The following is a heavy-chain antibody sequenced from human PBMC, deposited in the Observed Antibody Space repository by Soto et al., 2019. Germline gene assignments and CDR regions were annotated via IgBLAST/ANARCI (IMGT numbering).Heavy chain of an antibody. CDR1: GGTFSSYA. CDR3: ARENDGAVAGGVNWFDP. D-gene: IGHD6-19*01. Sequence: QVQLVQSGAEVKKPGSSVKVSCKASGGTFSSYAISWVRQAPGQGLEWMGGIIPIFGTANYAQKFQGRVTITADDSTSKAYMELSSLRSEDTAVYYCARENDGAVAGGVNWFDPWGQGTLVTVSS. CDR2: IIPIFGTA. V-gene: IGHV1-69*01. J-gene: IGHJ5*02.